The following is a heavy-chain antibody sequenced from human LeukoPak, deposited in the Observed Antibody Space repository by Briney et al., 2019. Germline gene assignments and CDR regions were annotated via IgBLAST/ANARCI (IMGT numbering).Heavy chain of an antibody. CDR3: ARVPARKITMIVVGNQYYFDY. CDR1: GFTFSTYW. D-gene: IGHD3-22*01. CDR2: INNDGSGT. Sequence: PGGSLRLSCAASGFTFSTYWMHWVRQVPGKGLVWVSRINNDGSGTFYADSVKGRFTISRDNAKNTLYLQMNSLRAEDTAVYYCARVPARKITMIVVGNQYYFDYWGQGTLVTVSS. V-gene: IGHV3-74*01. J-gene: IGHJ4*02.